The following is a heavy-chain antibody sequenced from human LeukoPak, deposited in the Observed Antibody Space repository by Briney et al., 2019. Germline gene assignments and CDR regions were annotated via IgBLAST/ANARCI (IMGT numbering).Heavy chain of an antibody. CDR1: GGSLSSYY. CDR3: ARHLEIFGGSFDAFDI. Sequence: SETLSLTCTVSGGSLSSYYWSWIRQPPGKGLEWIGYIYYSGSTNYNPSLKSRITISVDTSKNQFSLKLSSVTAADTAVYYCARHLEIFGGSFDAFDIWGQGTMVTVSS. D-gene: IGHD1-26*01. J-gene: IGHJ3*02. CDR2: IYYSGST. V-gene: IGHV4-59*08.